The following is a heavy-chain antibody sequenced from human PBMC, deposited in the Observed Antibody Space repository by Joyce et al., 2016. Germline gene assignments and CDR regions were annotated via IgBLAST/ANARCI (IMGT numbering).Heavy chain of an antibody. CDR2: IKTMSGGT. J-gene: IGHJ4*02. CDR1: GYTFTGFY. D-gene: IGHD6-19*01. CDR3: ARDLTGSGWYYFDH. V-gene: IGHV1-46*01. Sequence: VHLVQSGAEVKEPGASVKVSCKASGYTFTGFYVNWVRQAPGQVLEWMGMIKTMSGGTTYAQKFQGRVTLTRDTAANTHYMEVTSLTSDDTAVFYCARDLTGSGWYYFDHWGQGTLVTVSS.